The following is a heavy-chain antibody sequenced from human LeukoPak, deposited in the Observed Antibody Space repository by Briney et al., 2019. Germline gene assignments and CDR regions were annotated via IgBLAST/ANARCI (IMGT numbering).Heavy chain of an antibody. CDR2: INPNTGDT. Sequence: GASVKVSCKASGYTFTDYYMQWVRQAPGQGLEWMGWINPNTGDTSFAEKFQGRVTMTRDTSITTAYIELSRLTSDDTAVYYCGRDQSFLHKSGYSNWIDPWGQGTLVTVSS. CDR1: GYTFTDYY. V-gene: IGHV1-2*02. CDR3: GRDQSFLHKSGYSNWIDP. J-gene: IGHJ5*02. D-gene: IGHD3-22*01.